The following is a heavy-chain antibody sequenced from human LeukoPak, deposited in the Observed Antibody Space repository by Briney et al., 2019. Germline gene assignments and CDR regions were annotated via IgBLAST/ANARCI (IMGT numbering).Heavy chain of an antibody. D-gene: IGHD6-13*01. CDR1: GGSFSGYY. J-gene: IGHJ5*02. Sequence: SETLSHTCAVYGGSFSGYYWSWIRQPPGKGLEWIGEIKHSGSTNYNPSLKSRVTISVDTSKNQFSLKLSSVTAADTAVYYCARSSSSWYRYNWFDPWGQGTLVTVSS. CDR3: ARSSSSWYRYNWFDP. CDR2: IKHSGST. V-gene: IGHV4-34*01.